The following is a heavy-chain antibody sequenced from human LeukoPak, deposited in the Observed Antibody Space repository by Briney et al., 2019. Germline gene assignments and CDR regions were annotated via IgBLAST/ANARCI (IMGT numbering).Heavy chain of an antibody. V-gene: IGHV4-4*02. J-gene: IGHJ4*02. CDR3: GSRRTAMFGVIKGPIDY. CDR1: DEVITSNNW. D-gene: IGHD3-3*01. CDR2: IFHSGTT. Sequence: SGTLSLTCTVSDEVITSNNWWSWVRQSPGKGLEWIGEIFHSGTTRYKASLESRVTMLLDKSKNQFSLRLNSVTAADTAVYYCGSRRTAMFGVIKGPIDYWGQGTLVTVSS.